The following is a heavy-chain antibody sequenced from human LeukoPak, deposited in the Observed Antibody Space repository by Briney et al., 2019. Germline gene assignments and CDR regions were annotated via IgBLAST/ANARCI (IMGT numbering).Heavy chain of an antibody. V-gene: IGHV3-21*01. Sequence: PGGSLRLSCATSGFTFSSFTMNWVRQAPGKGLEWVSSITTSTSYIYYADSVKGRFTISRDNAKNSLYLQMNSLRAEDTAVYYCARDYSYGSGYLYWGQGTLVTVSS. J-gene: IGHJ4*02. D-gene: IGHD3-3*01. CDR1: GFTFSSFT. CDR2: ITTSTSYI. CDR3: ARDYSYGSGYLY.